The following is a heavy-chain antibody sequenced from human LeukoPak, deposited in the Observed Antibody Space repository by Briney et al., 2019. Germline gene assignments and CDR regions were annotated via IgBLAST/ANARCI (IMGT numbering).Heavy chain of an antibody. J-gene: IGHJ3*02. Sequence: GGSLRLSCAASGFDFSTQWMSWVRQAPGKGLEWVAIVNQGATQKYYVDSVKGRFTISRDNAKSTLYLQMNSLRAEDTAVYYCARVRGGSGRSYAADAFDIWGQGTMVTVSS. V-gene: IGHV3-7*01. CDR1: GFDFSTQW. CDR2: VNQGATQK. CDR3: ARVRGGSGRSYAADAFDI. D-gene: IGHD1-26*01.